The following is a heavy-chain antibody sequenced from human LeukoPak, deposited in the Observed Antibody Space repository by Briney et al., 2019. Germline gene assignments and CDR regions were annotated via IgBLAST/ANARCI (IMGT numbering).Heavy chain of an antibody. CDR1: GFTLSSFA. Sequence: GGPLRLSCAASGFTLSSFAMNWVRQAPGKGLEWVSAISGSGGTTFYADSVKGRLTISRDNSKNTLYLQMNSLRAEDSAVYYCVNRTVSYPFDFWGQGTLVTVSS. D-gene: IGHD1-26*01. CDR2: ISGSGGTT. CDR3: VNRTVSYPFDF. J-gene: IGHJ4*02. V-gene: IGHV3-23*01.